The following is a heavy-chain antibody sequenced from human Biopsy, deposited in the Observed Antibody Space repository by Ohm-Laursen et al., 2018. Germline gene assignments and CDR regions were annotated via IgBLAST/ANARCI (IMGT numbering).Heavy chain of an antibody. Sequence: SDTLSLTCPVSGGSISNNNYYWGWIRQPPGKGLEWLGSIFYRGSPHYKPSLKSRVNISAATSKNQFSLKLNYVTAADTAMYYCARDYDTSGYYFVSWGQGTLVTVSS. CDR1: GGSISNNNYY. D-gene: IGHD3-22*01. CDR3: ARDYDTSGYYFVS. CDR2: IFYRGSP. J-gene: IGHJ4*02. V-gene: IGHV4-39*01.